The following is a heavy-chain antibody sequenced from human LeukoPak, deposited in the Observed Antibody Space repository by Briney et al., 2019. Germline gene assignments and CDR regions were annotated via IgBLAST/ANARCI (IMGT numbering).Heavy chain of an antibody. CDR3: AREIFWSGYYSNLHFDY. Sequence: GGSLRLSCEASEFTFSSYNMNWVRQAPGKGLEWVSSISSSGSYIYYADAVKGRFTISRDNAKNSLYLQMNRLRAEDTAVYYCAREIFWSGYYSNLHFDYWGRGTQVTVSS. CDR2: ISSSGSYI. D-gene: IGHD3-3*01. J-gene: IGHJ4*02. V-gene: IGHV3-21*01. CDR1: EFTFSSYN.